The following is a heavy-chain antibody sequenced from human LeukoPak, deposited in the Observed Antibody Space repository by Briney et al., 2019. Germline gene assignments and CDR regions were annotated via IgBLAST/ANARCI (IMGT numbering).Heavy chain of an antibody. CDR2: IKQDGSKR. D-gene: IGHD1-1*01. V-gene: IGHV3-7*01. CDR3: ARDGGTDWYDL. J-gene: IGHJ5*02. CDR1: GFTISRYW. Sequence: PGGSLRLSCGASGFTISRYWMSWVRQAPGKGLEWVANIKQDGSKRTYVDSVKGRFTISRDNAKNSLYLQMNSLRVEDTAMYYCARDGGTDWYDLWGQGTLVTVSS.